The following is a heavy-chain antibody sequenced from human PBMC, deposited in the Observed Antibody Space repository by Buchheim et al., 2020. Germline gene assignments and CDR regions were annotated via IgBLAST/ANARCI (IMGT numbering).Heavy chain of an antibody. Sequence: QVHLVESGGGVVQPGRSLRVSCAASGFSFSSYGMHWVRQAPGKGLEWVALISFDTNNTYYTDSVKGRFTITRDNSKNKLSLQMNSLRVEDTAVYYCARGGITNYYYYGLDVWGQGTT. V-gene: IGHV3-30*03. CDR2: ISFDTNNT. J-gene: IGHJ6*02. CDR1: GFSFSSYG. D-gene: IGHD1-1*01. CDR3: ARGGITNYYYYGLDV.